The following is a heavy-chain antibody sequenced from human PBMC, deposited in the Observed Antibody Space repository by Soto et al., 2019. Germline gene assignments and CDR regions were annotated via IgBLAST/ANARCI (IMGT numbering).Heavy chain of an antibody. J-gene: IGHJ4*02. CDR2: IYWDVDK. D-gene: IGHD5-18*01. CDR3: AHNSTETALGY. Sequence: QITLKESGPTLVKPTQTLTLTCTFSGFSLSTSGVGVGWIRQPPGKALEWLALIYWDVDKRYSPSLKSRLTSTKDASKNLLVLTKPNMAPLDTAANHRAHNSTETALGYWGQGTLVTVSS. CDR1: GFSLSTSGVG. V-gene: IGHV2-5*02.